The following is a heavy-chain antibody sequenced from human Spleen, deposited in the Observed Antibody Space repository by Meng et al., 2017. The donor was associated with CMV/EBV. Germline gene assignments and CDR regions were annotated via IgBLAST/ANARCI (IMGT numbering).Heavy chain of an antibody. J-gene: IGHJ4*02. CDR3: ARSLSTVNHYYFDS. Sequence: GESLKISCAASGFTVSSNYMSWVRQAPGKGLEWVSVIYRDGRTYSADSVKGRFTISRDNSKNTLYLQMNSLRAEDTAVYYCARSLSTVNHYYFDSWGQGTLVTVSS. CDR1: GFTVSSNY. V-gene: IGHV3-53*05. D-gene: IGHD4-17*01. CDR2: IYRDGRT.